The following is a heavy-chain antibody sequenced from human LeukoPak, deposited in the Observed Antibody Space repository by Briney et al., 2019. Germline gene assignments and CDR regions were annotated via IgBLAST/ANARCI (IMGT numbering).Heavy chain of an antibody. Sequence: KPSETLSLTCTVSGGSISNSYWSWVRQPAGKGLEWVGRIYTSGSTDYNPSLKSRVTMSVDTSKNQFSLNLRSVTAADTAIYYCARGPPPDFDCWGQGTLVTVSS. J-gene: IGHJ4*02. CDR1: GGSISNSY. V-gene: IGHV4-4*07. CDR3: ARGPPPDFDC. CDR2: IYTSGST.